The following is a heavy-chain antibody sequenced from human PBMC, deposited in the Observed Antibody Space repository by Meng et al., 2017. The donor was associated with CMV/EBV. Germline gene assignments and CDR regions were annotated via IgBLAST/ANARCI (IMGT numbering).Heavy chain of an antibody. V-gene: IGHV3-53*05. D-gene: IGHD2-2*01. CDR1: GLTVSSTY. CDR2: IYSGGTS. Sequence: GESLKISCVVSGLTVSSTYMSWVRQAPGKGLEWVSVIYSGGTSYHADSVKGRFTISRDNSKNTLYLQMNSLRAEDTAVYYCANLAGGVPAANYWGQGTLVTVSS. CDR3: ANLAGGVPAANY. J-gene: IGHJ4*02.